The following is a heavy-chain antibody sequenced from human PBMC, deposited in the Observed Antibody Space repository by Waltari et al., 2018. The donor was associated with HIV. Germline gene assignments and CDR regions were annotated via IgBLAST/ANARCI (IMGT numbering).Heavy chain of an antibody. CDR3: VRGRHSDFWTGYHPYPTDY. V-gene: IGHV1-8*01. CDR1: GYIFTNYD. J-gene: IGHJ4*02. CDR2: MNPNSGNA. Sequence: QVQLVQSGAEVKKPGASVRISCKASGYIFTNYDLNWVRQSTGQGLEWMGWMNPNSGNAGYGRRFQGRITMTRDTSLTTAYMELSGLTSDDTGVYYCVRGRHSDFWTGYHPYPTDYWGQGTLVTVSS. D-gene: IGHD3-3*01.